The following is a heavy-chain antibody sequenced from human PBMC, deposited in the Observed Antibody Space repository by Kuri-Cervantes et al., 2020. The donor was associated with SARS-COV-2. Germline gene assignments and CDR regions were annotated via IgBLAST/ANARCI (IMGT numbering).Heavy chain of an antibody. CDR2: INHSGST. J-gene: IGHJ6*02. V-gene: IGHV4-34*01. D-gene: IGHD6-13*01. CDR1: GGSISSYY. CDR3: SRDTAIMAAAGNYSYYAMDV. Sequence: SQTLSLTCAVSGGSISSYYWSWIRQPPGKGLEWIGEINHSGSTNYNPSLKSRVTISVDTSKNQFSLKLSSVTAAATALYFCSRDTAIMAAAGNYSYYAMDVWGQGTTVTVSS.